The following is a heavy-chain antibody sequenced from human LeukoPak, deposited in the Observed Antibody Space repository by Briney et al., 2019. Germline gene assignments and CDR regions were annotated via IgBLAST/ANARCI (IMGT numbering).Heavy chain of an antibody. CDR3: AKTDYYDSSGEEAAFDIWGHEAAFDI. CDR1: GFPFSSYW. J-gene: IGHJ3*02. Sequence: HPGGSLRLSCAASGFPFSSYWMTWVRQAPGKGLEWVSAISGSGGSTYYADSVKGRFTISRDNSKNTLYLQMNSLRAEDTAVYYCAKTDYYDSSGEEAAFDIWGHEAAFDIWGQGTMVTVSS. V-gene: IGHV3-23*01. D-gene: IGHD3-22*01. CDR2: ISGSGGST.